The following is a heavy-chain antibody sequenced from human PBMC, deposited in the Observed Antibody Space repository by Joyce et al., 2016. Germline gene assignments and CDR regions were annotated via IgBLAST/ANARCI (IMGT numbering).Heavy chain of an antibody. CDR2: IDYSGST. Sequence: QVQLQESGPGLVKPSETLTLTCTVSGDSISSGSFYWNWIRQHPGKGLEWLGHIDYSGSTNYSPAFKSRLSMSVDTPKRQFSLKLSSVTAADTAVYYWAAYSGSSYYLLYYTMDVWGPGATVTVSS. D-gene: IGHD3-10*01. J-gene: IGHJ6*02. CDR1: GDSISSGSFY. CDR3: AAYSGSSYYLLYYTMDV. V-gene: IGHV4-61*01.